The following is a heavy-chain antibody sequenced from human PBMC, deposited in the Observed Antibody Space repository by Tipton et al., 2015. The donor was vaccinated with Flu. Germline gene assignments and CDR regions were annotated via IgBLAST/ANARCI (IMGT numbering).Heavy chain of an antibody. CDR3: ARDRRDNYGSGSCRGDAFDN. CDR2: IYYSGST. J-gene: IGHJ3*02. Sequence: TLSLTCTVSGGSLSSSSYYWGWIRQPPGKGLEWIGSIYYSGSTYYNPSLKSRVTISVDTSKNQFSLMLRSVTAANTAVYYCARDRRDNYGSGSCRGDAFDNWWQGTMVTDSS. V-gene: IGHV4-39*07. CDR1: GGSLSSSSYY. D-gene: IGHD3-10*01.